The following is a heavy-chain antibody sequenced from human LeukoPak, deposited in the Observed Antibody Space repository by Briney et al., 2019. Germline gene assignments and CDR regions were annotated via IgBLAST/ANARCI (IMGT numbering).Heavy chain of an antibody. CDR2: MNPNSGNT. V-gene: IGHV1-8*01. Sequence: ASVKVSCKDSGYTFTSYDINWVRQATGQGLEWMGWMNPNSGNTGYAQKFQGRVTMTRNTSISTAYMELSSLRSEDTAVYYCARGDTIFGVVVGEYAFDIWGQGTMVTVSS. J-gene: IGHJ3*02. CDR1: GYTFTSYD. CDR3: ARGDTIFGVVVGEYAFDI. D-gene: IGHD3-3*01.